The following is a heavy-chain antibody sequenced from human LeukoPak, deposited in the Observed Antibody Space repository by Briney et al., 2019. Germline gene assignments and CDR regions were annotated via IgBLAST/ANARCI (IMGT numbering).Heavy chain of an antibody. CDR3: AKDSYSSSSWVDY. Sequence: GGSLRLSCAASGFTFSSYGMHWVRQAPGKGLEWVAVIWYGGSNKYYADSVKGRFTISRDNSKNTLYLQMNSLRAEDTAVYYCAKDSYSSSSWVDYWGQGTLVTVSS. D-gene: IGHD6-6*01. CDR1: GFTFSSYG. V-gene: IGHV3-30*02. CDR2: IWYGGSNK. J-gene: IGHJ4*02.